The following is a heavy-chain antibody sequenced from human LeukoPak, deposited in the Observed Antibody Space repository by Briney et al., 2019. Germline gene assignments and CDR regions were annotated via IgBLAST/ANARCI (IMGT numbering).Heavy chain of an antibody. Sequence: PGGSLRLSCAASGFTFSSYSMTWVRQAPGKGLEWVSYISSSSSTIYYADSVKGRFTISRDNAKNSLYLQMNSLRAEDTAVYYCARGGSSGWYSFGAFDIWGQGTMVTVSS. V-gene: IGHV3-48*01. CDR2: ISSSSSTI. CDR3: ARGGSSGWYSFGAFDI. CDR1: GFTFSSYS. J-gene: IGHJ3*02. D-gene: IGHD6-19*01.